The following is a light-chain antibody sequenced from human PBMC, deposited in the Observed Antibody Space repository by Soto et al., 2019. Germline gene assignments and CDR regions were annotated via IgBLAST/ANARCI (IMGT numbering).Light chain of an antibody. CDR2: GAS. Sequence: IVLKQSPGTLSLSPGERATLSCRASQSVSSNLAWHQQRPGQAPRLLIYGASTRATGVPARFSGSGSGAEFTLTISSLQSEDFAVYYCQQYNNWPPITFGQGTRLEIK. J-gene: IGKJ5*01. CDR1: QSVSSN. V-gene: IGKV3D-15*01. CDR3: QQYNNWPPIT.